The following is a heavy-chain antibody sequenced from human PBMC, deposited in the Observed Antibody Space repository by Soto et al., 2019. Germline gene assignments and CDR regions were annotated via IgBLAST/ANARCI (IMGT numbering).Heavy chain of an antibody. D-gene: IGHD2-8*02. Sequence: GGSLRLSCAASGFTFSNYWMTWVRQAPGKGLEWVANIKQDASENFYVDSVKGRFTISRDNAKNSLYLQMNSLRVEDPAVYYCARDSGPRGYDAFDIWGQGTMVTVSS. CDR3: ARDSGPRGYDAFDI. CDR2: IKQDASEN. CDR1: GFTFSNYW. V-gene: IGHV3-7*04. J-gene: IGHJ3*02.